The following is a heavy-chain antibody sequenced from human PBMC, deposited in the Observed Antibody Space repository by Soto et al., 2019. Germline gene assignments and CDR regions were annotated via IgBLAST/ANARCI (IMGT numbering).Heavy chain of an antibody. V-gene: IGHV1-18*04. D-gene: IGHD2-2*01. Sequence: QVQLVQSGAEVKKPGASVKVSCKASGYDFSRYGISWVRQAPGQGLEWMGWISASNGNRDYAQQFQGRVTMTSDTSRTTAYMELRSLRSDDTAVYYCVRDPQRNDYGGQGTLVNVSS. J-gene: IGHJ4*02. CDR2: ISASNGNR. CDR1: GYDFSRYG. CDR3: VRDPQRNDY.